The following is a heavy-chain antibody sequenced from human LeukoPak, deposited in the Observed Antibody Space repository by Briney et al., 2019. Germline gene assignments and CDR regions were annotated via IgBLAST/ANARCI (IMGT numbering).Heavy chain of an antibody. CDR3: ARGDTMNRGVTQHFDY. CDR2: ISYSGST. J-gene: IGHJ4*02. V-gene: IGHV4-31*03. D-gene: IGHD3-10*01. Sequence: SETLSLTCTVSGDSISSGDYYWTWIRQHPGKCLEWIVYISYSGSTYYNPSLRSRVTISVDSSKNQFSLNLSSVTAADTAVYYRARGDTMNRGVTQHFDYWGQGTLVTVSS. CDR1: GDSISSGDYY.